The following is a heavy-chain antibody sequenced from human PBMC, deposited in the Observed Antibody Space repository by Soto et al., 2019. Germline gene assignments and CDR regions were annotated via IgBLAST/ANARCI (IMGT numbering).Heavy chain of an antibody. D-gene: IGHD6-13*01. CDR2: IKSKTDGGTT. Sequence: EVQLVESGGGLVKPGGSLRLSCAASGFTFSNAWMNWVRQAPGKGLEWVGRIKSKTDGGTTDYAAPVKGRFTISRDDSKNTMYLQMNSLKTADTAVYYCTTVYGSSWFPEEFQHWGQGTLVTVSS. V-gene: IGHV3-15*07. J-gene: IGHJ1*01. CDR3: TTVYGSSWFPEEFQH. CDR1: GFTFSNAW.